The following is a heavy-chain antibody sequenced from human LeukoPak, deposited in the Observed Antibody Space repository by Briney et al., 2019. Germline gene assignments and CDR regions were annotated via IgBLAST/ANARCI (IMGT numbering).Heavy chain of an antibody. CDR3: ARGVDPLLWFGESHIHFDY. J-gene: IGHJ4*02. Sequence: KSSETLSLTCTVSGGSISSYYWSWIRQPPGKGLEWIGYIYYSGSTNYNPSLKSRVTISVDTSKNQFYLKLSSVTAADTAVYYCARGVDPLLWFGESHIHFDYWGQGTLVTVSS. CDR2: IYYSGST. D-gene: IGHD3-10*01. CDR1: GGSISSYY. V-gene: IGHV4-59*01.